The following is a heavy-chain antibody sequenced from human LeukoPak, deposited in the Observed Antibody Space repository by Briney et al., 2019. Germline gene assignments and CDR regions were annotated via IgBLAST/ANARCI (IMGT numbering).Heavy chain of an antibody. CDR2: INPSGGSR. J-gene: IGHJ4*02. CDR1: GYTFTGYY. Sequence: GASVKVSCKASGYTFTGYYMHWVRQAPGQGLEWMGIINPSGGSRSDAQKFQGRVTLTRDTSTSTVYMELSSLRSEDTAVYYCARSDRWSFSDYWGQGTLVTVSS. D-gene: IGHD3-10*01. CDR3: ARSDRWSFSDY. V-gene: IGHV1-46*01.